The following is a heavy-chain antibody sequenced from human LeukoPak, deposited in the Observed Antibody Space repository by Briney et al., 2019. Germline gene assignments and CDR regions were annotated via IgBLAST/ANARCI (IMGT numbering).Heavy chain of an antibody. V-gene: IGHV1-69*04. CDR1: GGTLSSYA. CDR3: ARADSSGYSLDENFDY. CDR2: IIPIFAIV. D-gene: IGHD3-22*01. Sequence: ASVKVSCKASGGTLSSYALNWVRQAPGQGLEWIGRIIPIFAIVNYAQDFQGRVTITADKSTNTAYMELSSLRFEGTAFYYCARADSSGYSLDENFDYWGQGTLVTVSS. J-gene: IGHJ4*02.